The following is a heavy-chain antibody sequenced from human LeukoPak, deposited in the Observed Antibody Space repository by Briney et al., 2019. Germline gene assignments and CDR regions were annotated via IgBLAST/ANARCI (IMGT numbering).Heavy chain of an antibody. D-gene: IGHD3-9*01. Sequence: PGGSLRLSCAASGFTFSSYGMHWVRQAPGKGLEWVAFIRYDGSNKYYADSVKGRFTISRDNSKNTLYLRMNSLRAEDTAVYYCAKEGLRYFDWYYYYGMDVWGQGTTVTVSS. V-gene: IGHV3-30*02. CDR1: GFTFSSYG. CDR3: AKEGLRYFDWYYYYGMDV. CDR2: IRYDGSNK. J-gene: IGHJ6*02.